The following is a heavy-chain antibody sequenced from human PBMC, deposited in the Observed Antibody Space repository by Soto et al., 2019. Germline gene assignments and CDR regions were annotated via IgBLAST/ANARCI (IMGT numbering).Heavy chain of an antibody. D-gene: IGHD4-17*01. Sequence: GASVKVSGKASGGTFSSYTISWVRQAPGQGLEWMGRIIPILGIANYAQKFQGRVTITADKSTSTAYMELSSLRSEDTAVYYCARALTVTENDAFDIWGQGTMVTVSS. J-gene: IGHJ3*02. CDR2: IIPILGIA. V-gene: IGHV1-69*02. CDR1: GGTFSSYT. CDR3: ARALTVTENDAFDI.